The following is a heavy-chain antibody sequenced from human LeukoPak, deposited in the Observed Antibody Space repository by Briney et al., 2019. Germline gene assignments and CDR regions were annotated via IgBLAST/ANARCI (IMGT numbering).Heavy chain of an antibody. CDR1: GYTFTSYG. V-gene: IGHV1-18*01. CDR3: ARDTVTTVTTRGPFDY. J-gene: IGHJ4*02. Sequence: ASVEASCKASGYTFTSYGISWVRQAPGQGLEWMGWISAYNGNTNYAQKLQGRVTMTTDTSTSTAYMELRSLRSDDTAVYYCARDTVTTVTTRGPFDYWGQGTLVTVSS. D-gene: IGHD4-17*01. CDR2: ISAYNGNT.